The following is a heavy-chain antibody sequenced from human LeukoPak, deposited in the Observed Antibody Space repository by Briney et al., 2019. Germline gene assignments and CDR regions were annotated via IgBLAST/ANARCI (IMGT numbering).Heavy chain of an antibody. D-gene: IGHD1-26*01. CDR1: GGSFSGYY. CDR2: INPSGST. Sequence: SETLSLTCAVYGGSFSGYYWSWIRQPPGKGLEWIGEINPSGSTNYSPSIKSRVTISVDTSRKQFSLNLTSVTAADTAVYYCAKGITYYPIKYWGQGALVTVS. CDR3: AKGITYYPIKY. V-gene: IGHV4-34*01. J-gene: IGHJ4*02.